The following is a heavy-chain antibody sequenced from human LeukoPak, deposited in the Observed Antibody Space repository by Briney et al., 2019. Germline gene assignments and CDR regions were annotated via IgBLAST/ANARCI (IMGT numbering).Heavy chain of an antibody. J-gene: IGHJ2*01. CDR3: ASLDLDSSSSSWYFDV. CDR2: IYPGDSDT. V-gene: IGHV5-51*01. D-gene: IGHD6-6*01. CDR1: GYSFTSYW. Sequence: GESLKISCKGSGYSFTSYWIGWVRQMPGKGLEWMGIIYPGDSDTRYRPSFQGQVTISADKSISTAYLQWTSLKASDTAMYYCASLDLDSSSSSWYFDVWGRGTLVTVSS.